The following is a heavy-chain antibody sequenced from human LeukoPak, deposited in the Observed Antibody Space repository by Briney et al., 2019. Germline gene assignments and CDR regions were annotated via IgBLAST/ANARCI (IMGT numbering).Heavy chain of an antibody. CDR1: GGSISSYY. D-gene: IGHD6-13*01. V-gene: IGHV4-59*01. CDR3: ARVRWVGYSRSWSLRGQFYFDL. J-gene: IGHJ4*02. Sequence: RTSETLSLTCTVSGGSISSYYWSWIRQPPGKGLEWIGGFYYSGTTSYNPSLQSRVAISVDTSKNQLSLKLSSVTAADTAVYYCARVRWVGYSRSWSLRGQFYFDLWGQGTLVTVSS. CDR2: FYYSGTT.